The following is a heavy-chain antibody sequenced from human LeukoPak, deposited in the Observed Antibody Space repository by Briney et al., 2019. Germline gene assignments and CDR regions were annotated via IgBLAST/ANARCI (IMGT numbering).Heavy chain of an antibody. V-gene: IGHV3-74*01. CDR1: GLTFNNYW. Sequence: GGSLRLSCAASGLTFNNYWMHWVRQAPGRGLVWVSRIKTDGSSTHYADSVKGRITISRDNAKNTVYLQMNSLRAEDTAVYYCMGSIDYWGQGTLVTVSS. CDR3: MGSIDY. J-gene: IGHJ4*02. CDR2: IKTDGSST. D-gene: IGHD2-15*01.